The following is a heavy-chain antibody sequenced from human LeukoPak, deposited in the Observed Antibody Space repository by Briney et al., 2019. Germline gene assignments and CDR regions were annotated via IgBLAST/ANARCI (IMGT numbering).Heavy chain of an antibody. CDR3: ARGMRGDWFDP. Sequence: GGSLRLSCAASGFTFSSYSMNWVRQAPGKGLEWVSSISSSSYIYYADSVKGRFTISRDNAKNSLYLQMNSLRAEDTAVYYCARGMRGDWFDPWGQGTLVPVSS. J-gene: IGHJ5*02. V-gene: IGHV3-21*01. CDR2: ISSSSYI. CDR1: GFTFSSYS. D-gene: IGHD3-16*01.